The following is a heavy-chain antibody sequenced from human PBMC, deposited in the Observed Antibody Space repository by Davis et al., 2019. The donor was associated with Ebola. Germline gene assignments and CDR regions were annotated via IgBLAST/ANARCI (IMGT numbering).Heavy chain of an antibody. V-gene: IGHV4-30-2*01. CDR3: ARQRLMITFGGPSAHGMDV. D-gene: IGHD3-16*01. Sequence: PSETLSLTCAVSGGSISSGGYSWSWIRQPPGKGLEWIGYIYHSGSTYYNPSLKSRVTISVDRSKNQFSLKLSSVTAADTAVYYCARQRLMITFGGPSAHGMDVWGQGTTVTVSS. J-gene: IGHJ6*02. CDR2: IYHSGST. CDR1: GGSISSGGYS.